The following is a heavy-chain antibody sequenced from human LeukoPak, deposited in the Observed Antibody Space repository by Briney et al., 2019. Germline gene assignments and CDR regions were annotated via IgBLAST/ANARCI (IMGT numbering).Heavy chain of an antibody. J-gene: IGHJ4*02. CDR1: GGSISSYY. D-gene: IGHD6-19*01. CDR2: IYYSGST. Sequence: PSETLSLTCTVSGGSISSYYWSWIRQPPGKGLEWIGYIYYSGSTNYNPSLKSRDTISVDTSKNQFSLKLSSVTAADTAVYYCARHLASSGWYGYWGQGTLVTVSS. V-gene: IGHV4-59*08. CDR3: ARHLASSGWYGY.